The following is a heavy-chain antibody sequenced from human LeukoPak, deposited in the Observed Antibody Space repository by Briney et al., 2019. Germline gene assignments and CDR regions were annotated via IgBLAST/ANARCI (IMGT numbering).Heavy chain of an antibody. CDR3: AKARGFFGEPDFYYAMDV. Sequence: GGSLRLSCAASGFTVTTNYMSWVRQAPGKGLECVSSLETGETTHYVDSVRGRFTISRDTSRNNLYLQMNSLRAEDTATYYCAKARGFFGEPDFYYAMDVWGQGTTVTVSS. D-gene: IGHD3-10*01. J-gene: IGHJ6*02. CDR2: LETGETT. CDR1: GFTVTTNY. V-gene: IGHV3-66*01.